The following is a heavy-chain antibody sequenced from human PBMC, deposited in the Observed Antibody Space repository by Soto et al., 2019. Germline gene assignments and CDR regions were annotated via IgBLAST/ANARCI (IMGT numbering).Heavy chain of an antibody. D-gene: IGHD3-10*01. CDR3: TRYANGQGVKA. CDR1: GDIFTNFD. V-gene: IGHV1-8*01. CDR2: MRANSGYT. Sequence: QVQLVQSGAEVKKPGASVKVSCKASGDIFTNFDFNWVRQATGQGLEWVGWMRANSGYTGQAQKFQGRVTMTRDTSMSTAYRQLSGLMADITAVYYCTRYANGQGVKAWGQGALVIVSS. J-gene: IGHJ5*02.